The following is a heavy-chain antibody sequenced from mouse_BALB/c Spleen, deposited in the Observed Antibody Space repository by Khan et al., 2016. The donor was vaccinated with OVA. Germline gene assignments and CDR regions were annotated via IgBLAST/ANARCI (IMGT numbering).Heavy chain of an antibody. D-gene: IGHD1-1*01. J-gene: IGHJ3*01. CDR2: VSTGGSYT. Sequence: EVQLVESGGDLVKPGGSLKLSCAASGFTFSTYGMSWVRQAPDKRLEWVATVSTGGSYTYYPERVKGRFTISRDNAKNTLYLQMSGLRSEATAMFYCTRLAYYYDSEGFAYWGQGTLVTVSA. V-gene: IGHV5-6*01. CDR1: GFTFSTYG. CDR3: TRLAYYYDSEGFAY.